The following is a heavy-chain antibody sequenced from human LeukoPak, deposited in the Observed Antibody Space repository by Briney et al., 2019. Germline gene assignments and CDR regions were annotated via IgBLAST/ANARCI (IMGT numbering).Heavy chain of an antibody. Sequence: PGGSLRLSCAASGFTFSNYWMSWVRLASGKGLEWVANIKEDGSEKYYVDSVKGRFTISRDNAKNSLYLQMNSLRAEDTAIYYCASGRQLGYWGQGTLVTVSS. V-gene: IGHV3-7*01. J-gene: IGHJ4*02. CDR3: ASGRQLGY. CDR2: IKEDGSEK. CDR1: GFTFSNYW. D-gene: IGHD6-6*01.